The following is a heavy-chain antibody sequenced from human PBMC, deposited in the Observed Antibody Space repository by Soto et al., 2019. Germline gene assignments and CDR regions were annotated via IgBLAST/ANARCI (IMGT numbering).Heavy chain of an antibody. CDR2: IYYSGSI. V-gene: IGHV4-59*08. J-gene: IGHJ3*02. Sequence: SETLSLTCTVSGGSISGYYWSWIRQPPGKGLEWIGYIYYSGSINYNPSLKSRITISVGTSKNQLSLKLTSVSAADTAVYYCARQPPDTAVFDIWGQGTRVTVSS. CDR1: GGSISGYY. CDR3: ARQPPDTAVFDI. D-gene: IGHD5-18*01.